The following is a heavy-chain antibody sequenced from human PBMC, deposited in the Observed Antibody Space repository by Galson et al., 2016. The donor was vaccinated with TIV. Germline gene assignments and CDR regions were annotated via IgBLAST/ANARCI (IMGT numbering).Heavy chain of an antibody. J-gene: IGHJ4*02. CDR3: ARLSGYWFNFVPDY. CDR2: MIPLFRTT. D-gene: IGHD3-22*01. Sequence: SDNVSFKESGGTFSSYVFNCVRLAPGQGREWMGGMIPLFRTTHYAQKFPGRVTIAADESTNTDYMELNSLRSGDTAVYFCARLSGYWFNFVPDYWGQGSLVTVSS. CDR1: GGTFSSYV. V-gene: IGHV1-69*13.